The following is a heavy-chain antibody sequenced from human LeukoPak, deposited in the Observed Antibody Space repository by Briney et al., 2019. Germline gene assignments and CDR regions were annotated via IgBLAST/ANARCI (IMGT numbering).Heavy chain of an antibody. CDR1: GFTFSSYS. V-gene: IGHV3-21*04. D-gene: IGHD3-22*01. Sequence: GGSLRLSCAASGFTFSSYSMNWVRQAPGKGLEWVSSISSSSSYIYYADSVKGRFTISRHNSKNTLYLQMNSLRAEDTAVYYCARSCYYDSSGYYYSPPDYWGQGTLVTVSS. J-gene: IGHJ4*02. CDR2: ISSSSSYI. CDR3: ARSCYYDSSGYYYSPPDY.